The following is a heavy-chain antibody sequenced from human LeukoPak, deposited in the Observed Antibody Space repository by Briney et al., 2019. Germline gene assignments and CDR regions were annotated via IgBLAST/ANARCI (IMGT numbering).Heavy chain of an antibody. D-gene: IGHD3-16*01. J-gene: IGHJ4*02. Sequence: SETLSLTCAVYGGSFSGYYWSWIRQPPGKGLEWIGEINHSGSTNYNPSLKSRVTISVDTSKNQFSLKLSSVTAADTAVYYCARGRGYYVWWRREYYFDYWGQGTLVTVSS. CDR3: ARGRGYYVWWRREYYFDY. V-gene: IGHV4-34*01. CDR1: GGSFSGYY. CDR2: INHSGST.